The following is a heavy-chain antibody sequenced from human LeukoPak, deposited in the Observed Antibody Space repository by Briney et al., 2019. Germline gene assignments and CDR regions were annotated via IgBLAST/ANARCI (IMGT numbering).Heavy chain of an antibody. V-gene: IGHV5-51*01. J-gene: IGHJ4*02. CDR2: IYPGYSDT. CDR3: GRRSPGETLDY. Sequence: GAHLKISCKGSGYSFTSYWIGWVRQMPGKGLEWMESIYPGYSDTRSSPSSQAQVTISADKSISTAYLQWSSLKASDTAMDYCGRRSPGETLDYWGRGNLIMVS. D-gene: IGHD2-21*01. CDR1: GYSFTSYW.